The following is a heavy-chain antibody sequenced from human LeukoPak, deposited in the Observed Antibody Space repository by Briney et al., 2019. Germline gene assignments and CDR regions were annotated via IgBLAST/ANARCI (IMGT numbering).Heavy chain of an antibody. CDR1: GFTFSSYA. J-gene: IGHJ4*02. CDR3: ANTPVAGDYFDY. Sequence: PGRSLRLSCAASGFTFSSYAMHWVRQAPGKGLEWVAVISYDGSNKYYADSVKGRFTIFRDNSKNTLYLQMNSLRAEDTAVYYCANTPVAGDYFDYWGQGTLVTVSS. CDR2: ISYDGSNK. D-gene: IGHD6-19*01. V-gene: IGHV3-30-3*01.